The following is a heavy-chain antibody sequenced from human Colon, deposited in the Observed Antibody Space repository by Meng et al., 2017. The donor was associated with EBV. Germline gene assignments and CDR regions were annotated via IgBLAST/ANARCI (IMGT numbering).Heavy chain of an antibody. D-gene: IGHD7-27*01. CDR2: IYHSGST. CDR1: GDSVTNGGYS. Sequence: QHQLQESGSGLGKPSQTLSLTCVVSGDSVTNGGYSWSWIRQPPGKGLEWIGYIYHSGSTKYNPSLKSRVTISVDTSKNQFSLKLSSVTAADTAVYYCARDTSTWGNKGLDHWGQGILVTVSS. J-gene: IGHJ4*02. V-gene: IGHV4-30-2*01. CDR3: ARDTSTWGNKGLDH.